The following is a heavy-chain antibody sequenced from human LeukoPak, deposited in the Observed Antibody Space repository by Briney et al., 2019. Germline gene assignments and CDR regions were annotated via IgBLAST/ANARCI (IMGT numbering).Heavy chain of an antibody. V-gene: IGHV3-7*05. Sequence: GGSLILSCAASGFTFSTYWMHWVRQAPGKGLEWVANIKQDGSEKYYVDSVKGRFTISRDNANNSLYLQMNSLRAEDTAVYYCARGGDYLDFWGQGTLVTVSS. CDR2: IKQDGSEK. CDR3: ARGGDYLDF. CDR1: GFTFSTYW. J-gene: IGHJ4*02.